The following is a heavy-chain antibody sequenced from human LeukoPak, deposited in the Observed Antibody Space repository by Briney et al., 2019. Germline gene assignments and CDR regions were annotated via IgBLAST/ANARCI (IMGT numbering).Heavy chain of an antibody. CDR2: ISYDGSNK. D-gene: IGHD3-3*01. Sequence: GGSLRLSCAASGFTFSSYGMHWVRQAPGKGLEWVAVISYDGSNKYYADSVKGRFTISRDNSKNTLYLQMNSLRAEDTAVYYCAKDWRLDVWGQGTTVTASS. J-gene: IGHJ6*02. CDR1: GFTFSSYG. CDR3: AKDWRLDV. V-gene: IGHV3-30*18.